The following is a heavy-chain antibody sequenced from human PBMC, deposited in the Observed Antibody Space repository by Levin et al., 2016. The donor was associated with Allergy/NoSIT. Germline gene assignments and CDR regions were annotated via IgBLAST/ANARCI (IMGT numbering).Heavy chain of an antibody. D-gene: IGHD2-15*01. Sequence: GGSLRLSCKGSGYSFTNYWIGWVRQTPGKGLEWLGLMYPLDSRNRYNPSFQGQVTISVDNSINTAYLQWSSLKASDSAMYYCATGMVAAGTAEGWGYWGQGTLVTVSS. J-gene: IGHJ4*02. CDR1: GYSFTNYW. CDR3: ATGMVAAGTAEGWGY. V-gene: IGHV5-51*01. CDR2: MYPLDSRN.